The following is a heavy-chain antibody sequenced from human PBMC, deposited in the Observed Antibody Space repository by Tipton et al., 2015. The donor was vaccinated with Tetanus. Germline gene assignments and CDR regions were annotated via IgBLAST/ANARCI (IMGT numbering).Heavy chain of an antibody. D-gene: IGHD1-1*01. CDR3: VTVNFPNYYHYGMDV. CDR2: INHSGNT. J-gene: IGHJ6*02. CDR1: GFTFSAYY. V-gene: IGHV4-34*08. Sequence: LRLSCAASGFTFSAYYMSWIRQAPGKGLEWIGEINHSGNTNHNPSLKSRVTLSVDTSKNQFSLKLNSVTAADTAMYYCVTVNFPNYYHYGMDVWGQGTTVTVSS.